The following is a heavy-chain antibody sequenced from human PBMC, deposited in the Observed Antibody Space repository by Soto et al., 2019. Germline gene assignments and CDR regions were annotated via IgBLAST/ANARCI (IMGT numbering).Heavy chain of an antibody. Sequence: QVPLVESGGGVVQPGRSLRLSCAASGLTFSNYAMHWVRQAPGKGLEWVAFITYDGTNRCYTDSVKGRFTISRDNSKHTLYLQRNSLKTEDTAVYYCARESSSTVTTGGGGSAKDYWGQGTLGTVSS. CDR2: ITYDGTNR. CDR3: ARESSSTVTTGGGGSAKDY. V-gene: IGHV3-30*10. D-gene: IGHD4-17*01. CDR1: GLTFSNYA. J-gene: IGHJ4*02.